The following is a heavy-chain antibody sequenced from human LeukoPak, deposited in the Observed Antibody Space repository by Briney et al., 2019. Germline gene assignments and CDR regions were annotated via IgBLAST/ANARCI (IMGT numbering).Heavy chain of an antibody. CDR3: ARVPIAVAGTLGY. D-gene: IGHD6-19*01. Sequence: PSETLSLTCAVYGGSFSGYYWSWIRQPPGKGLEWIGEINHSGSTNYNPSLKSRVTISVDTSKNQFSLKLSSVTAADTAVYYCARVPIAVAGTLGYWGQGTLVTVSS. CDR2: INHSGST. CDR1: GGSFSGYY. J-gene: IGHJ4*02. V-gene: IGHV4-34*01.